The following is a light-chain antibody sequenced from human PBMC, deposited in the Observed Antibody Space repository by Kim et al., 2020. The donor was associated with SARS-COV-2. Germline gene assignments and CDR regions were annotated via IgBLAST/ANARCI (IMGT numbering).Light chain of an antibody. J-gene: IGKJ5*01. CDR3: QQYGSSRT. CDR2: GAS. CDR1: QSVSSSY. Sequence: LSPGERATLSCRASQSVSSSYLAWYQHKPGQAPRLLIYGASSRATGIPDRFSGSGSGTDFTLTISRLEPEDFAVYYCQQYGSSRTFGQGTRLEIK. V-gene: IGKV3-20*01.